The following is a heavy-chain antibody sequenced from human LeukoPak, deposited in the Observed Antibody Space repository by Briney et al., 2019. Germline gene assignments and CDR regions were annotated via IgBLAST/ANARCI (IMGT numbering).Heavy chain of an antibody. CDR2: ISGSGGST. V-gene: IGHV3-23*01. D-gene: IGHD2-15*01. Sequence: GGSLRLSCAASGFTFNNYAMNWVRQAPGKGLEWVSGISGSGGSTYYADSVKGRFTIFRDNSKNTLYLQMNSLRAEDTAVYHCANGWSPDYWGRGTLVTVSS. CDR3: ANGWSPDY. J-gene: IGHJ4*02. CDR1: GFTFNNYA.